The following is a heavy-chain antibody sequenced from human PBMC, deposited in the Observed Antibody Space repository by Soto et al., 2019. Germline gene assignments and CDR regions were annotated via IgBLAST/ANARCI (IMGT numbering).Heavy chain of an antibody. D-gene: IGHD6-19*01. CDR3: TRGVAVAVTTPLRFDL. Sequence: QVQLVQSGAEMKKPGSSVTVSCKASGGTFKNFTFNWVRQASGQGLEWMGGIMPISGTPNYAQKFQDRLTISADAPTSTGYMELSSLTSDATAIYYCTRGVAVAVTTPLRFDLWGQGTLVTVSS. CDR1: GGTFKNFT. CDR2: IMPISGTP. V-gene: IGHV1-69*01. J-gene: IGHJ4*02.